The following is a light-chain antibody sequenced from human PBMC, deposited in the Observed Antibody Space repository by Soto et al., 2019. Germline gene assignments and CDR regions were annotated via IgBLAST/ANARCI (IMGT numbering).Light chain of an antibody. V-gene: IGLV4-60*02. CDR2: LEGSGSY. J-gene: IGLJ3*02. Sequence: QPVLTQSSSASASLGSSVKLTCTLSSGHSSYIIAWHQQQPGTAPRYLMKLEGSGSYNKGSGVPDRFSGSSSGADRYLTIANLRFEDEADYYCETWDSNNWVFGGGTKVTVI. CDR3: ETWDSNNWV. CDR1: SGHSSYI.